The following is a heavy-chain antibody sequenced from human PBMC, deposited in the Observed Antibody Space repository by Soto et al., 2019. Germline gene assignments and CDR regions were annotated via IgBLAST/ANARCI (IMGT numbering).Heavy chain of an antibody. CDR3: ARSTGFFGVVIIQGWFDP. CDR1: GYTFTSYD. J-gene: IGHJ5*02. D-gene: IGHD3-3*01. CDR2: MNPNSGNT. V-gene: IGHV1-8*01. Sequence: QVQLVQSGAEVKKPGASVKVSCKASGYTFTSYDINWVRQATGQGLEWMGWMNPNSGNTGYAQKFQGRVTMTRNTSISTAYMELSSLRSEDTPVYYCARSTGFFGVVIIQGWFDPWGQGTLVTVSS.